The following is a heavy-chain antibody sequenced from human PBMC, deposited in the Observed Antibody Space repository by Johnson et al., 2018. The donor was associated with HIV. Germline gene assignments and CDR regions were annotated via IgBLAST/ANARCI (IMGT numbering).Heavy chain of an antibody. CDR3: ARVGQQSNAFDI. CDR2: IYDGGRT. CDR1: GFTVSSNY. D-gene: IGHD6-13*01. V-gene: IGHV3-53*01. J-gene: IGHJ3*02. Sequence: MQLVESGGGLIQPGGSLRLSCAASGFTVSSNYMSWVRQAPGKGLEWVSVIYDGGRTYYGDSVKGRFTISGDTSKNTLHLEMNSLKTEDTAVYYCARVGQQSNAFDIWGQGTMVTVSS.